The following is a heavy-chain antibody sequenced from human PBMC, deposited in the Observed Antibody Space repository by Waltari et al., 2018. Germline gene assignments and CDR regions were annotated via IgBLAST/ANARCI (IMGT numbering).Heavy chain of an antibody. J-gene: IGHJ4*02. CDR1: GFTVSSNF. CDR2: IYSGGDT. CDR3: AGRTGDYFDY. V-gene: IGHV3-53*01. Sequence: EVQLVESGGGLIQPGGSLRLSCAASGFTVSSNFMTWVRQAPGKGLEYVSVIYSGGDTYYAASVKGRFTISRDNSKNTLYLQMNSLRAEDTVVYFCAGRTGDYFDYWGQGTLVTVSS.